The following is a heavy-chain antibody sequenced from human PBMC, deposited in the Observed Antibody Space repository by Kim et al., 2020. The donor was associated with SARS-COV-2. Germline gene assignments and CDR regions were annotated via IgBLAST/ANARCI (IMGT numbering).Heavy chain of an antibody. J-gene: IGHJ4*02. CDR2: IYYSGST. Sequence: SETLSLTCTVSGGSVSSGSYYWSWIRQPPGKGLEWIGYIYYSGSTNYNPSLKSRVTISVDTSKNQFSLKLSSVTAADTAVYYCASGPGFLEWLPWAHDRYYFDYWGQGTLVTVSS. CDR1: GGSVSSGSYY. V-gene: IGHV4-61*01. CDR3: ASGPGFLEWLPWAHDRYYFDY. D-gene: IGHD3-3*01.